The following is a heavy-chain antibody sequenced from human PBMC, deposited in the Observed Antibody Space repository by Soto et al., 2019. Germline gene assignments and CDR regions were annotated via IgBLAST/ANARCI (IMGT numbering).Heavy chain of an antibody. Sequence: GGSLRLSCAASGFTFSSYAMSWVRQAPGKGLEWVSAISGSGGSTYYADSVKGRFTISRDNSKNTLYLQMNSLRAEDTAVYYCAKVATVTTNYYYYMDVWGKGTTVTVSS. D-gene: IGHD4-4*01. CDR1: GFTFSSYA. CDR2: ISGSGGST. V-gene: IGHV3-23*01. CDR3: AKVATVTTNYYYYMDV. J-gene: IGHJ6*03.